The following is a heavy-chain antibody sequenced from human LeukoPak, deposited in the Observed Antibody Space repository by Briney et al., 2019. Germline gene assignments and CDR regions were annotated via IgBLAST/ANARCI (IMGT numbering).Heavy chain of an antibody. V-gene: IGHV3-30*02. Sequence: GGSLRLSCAASGFTFSSYGMHWVRQAPGKGLEWVAFIRYDGSNKYYADSVKGRFTISRDNSKNTLYLQMNSLRAEDTALYYCAKDPNRKAPAAKGYYFDYWGQGTLVTVSS. D-gene: IGHD2-2*01. J-gene: IGHJ4*02. CDR2: IRYDGSNK. CDR3: AKDPNRKAPAAKGYYFDY. CDR1: GFTFSSYG.